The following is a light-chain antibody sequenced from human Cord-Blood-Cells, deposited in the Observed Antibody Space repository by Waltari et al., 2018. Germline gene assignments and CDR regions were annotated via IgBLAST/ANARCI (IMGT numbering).Light chain of an antibody. CDR3: QQSYSTPYS. CDR1: QSISSY. J-gene: IGKJ2*03. V-gene: IGKV1-39*01. Sequence: PMTQFPSPPSASVRVRVTITCRASQSISSYLNWYQQKPGKAPKLLIYAASSLQSGVPSRFSCSGSGTDFTLTISSLQPEDFATYYCQQSYSTPYSFGQGTKLEIK. CDR2: AAS.